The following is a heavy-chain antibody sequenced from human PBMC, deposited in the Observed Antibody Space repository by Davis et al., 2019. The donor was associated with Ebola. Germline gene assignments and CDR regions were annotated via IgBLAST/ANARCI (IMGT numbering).Heavy chain of an antibody. V-gene: IGHV4-61*08. Sequence: SETLSLTCTVSGGSISSGGYYWSWIRQPPGKGLEWIGYIYYSGSTNYNPSLKSRVTISVDTSKNQFSLKLSSVTAADTAVYYCARGRGVVPAVSRKWDYYYGMDVWGQGTTVTVSS. J-gene: IGHJ6*02. CDR1: GGSISSGGYY. CDR2: IYYSGST. D-gene: IGHD2-2*01. CDR3: ARGRGVVPAVSRKWDYYYGMDV.